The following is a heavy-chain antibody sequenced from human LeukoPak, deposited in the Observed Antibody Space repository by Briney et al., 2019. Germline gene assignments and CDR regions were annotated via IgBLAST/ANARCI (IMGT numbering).Heavy chain of an antibody. Sequence: GGSLRLSCAASGFTFSSYGMHWVRQAPGKGLEWVAFIRYDGSNKYYADSVKGRFTISRDNSKNTLYLQMNSLRAEDTAVYYCGRGRVVVGPSTLYYFDSWGQGTLVTVSS. J-gene: IGHJ4*02. CDR2: IRYDGSNK. CDR1: GFTFSSYG. V-gene: IGHV3-30*02. CDR3: GRGRVVVGPSTLYYFDS. D-gene: IGHD2-15*01.